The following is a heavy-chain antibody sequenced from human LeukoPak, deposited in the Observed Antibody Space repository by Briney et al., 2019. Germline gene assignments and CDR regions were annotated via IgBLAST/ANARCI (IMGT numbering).Heavy chain of an antibody. D-gene: IGHD2-2*01. V-gene: IGHV1-46*01. Sequence: ASVKVSCKASGYTFTNYYMHWVRQAPGQGLEWMGIINTRGGTTTYAHKFQDRVTMTRDTSTSTVYMEVSSLRPEDTAVYYCARPTSIIPASNVYYYYYAMDVWGQGTTVTVS. CDR3: ARPTSIIPASNVYYYYYAMDV. CDR2: INTRGGTT. CDR1: GYTFTNYY. J-gene: IGHJ6*02.